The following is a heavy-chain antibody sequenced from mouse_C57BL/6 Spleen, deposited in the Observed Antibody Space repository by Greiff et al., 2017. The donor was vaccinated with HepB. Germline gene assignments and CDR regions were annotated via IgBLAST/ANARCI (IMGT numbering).Heavy chain of an antibody. Sequence: VQLQESGPGLVAPSQSLSITCTVSGFSLTSYGVDWVRQSPGKGLEWLGVIWGVGSTNYNSALKSRLSISKDNSKSQVFLKMNSLQTDDTAMYYCASSHYGSSYGFAYWGQGTLVTVSA. D-gene: IGHD1-1*01. CDR1: GFSLTSYG. CDR3: ASSHYGSSYGFAY. CDR2: IWGVGST. J-gene: IGHJ3*01. V-gene: IGHV2-6*01.